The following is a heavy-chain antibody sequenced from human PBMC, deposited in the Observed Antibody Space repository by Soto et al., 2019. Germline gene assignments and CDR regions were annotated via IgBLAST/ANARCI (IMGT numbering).Heavy chain of an antibody. V-gene: IGHV4-30-2*01. J-gene: IGHJ4*02. Sequence: QLQLQESGSGLVKPSQTLALTCAVSGGSISSGGYSWSWIRQPPGKGLEWIGYIYHSGSTYYNPSLKSRVTISVDRSKNQFSLKLSSVTAADTAVYYCARQAAADNPFFDYWGQGTLVTVSS. CDR1: GGSISSGGYS. CDR3: ARQAAADNPFFDY. CDR2: IYHSGST. D-gene: IGHD6-13*01.